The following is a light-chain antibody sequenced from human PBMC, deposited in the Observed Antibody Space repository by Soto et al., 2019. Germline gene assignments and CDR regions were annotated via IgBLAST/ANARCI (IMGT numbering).Light chain of an antibody. CDR2: ANA. Sequence: QSVLTQPPSVSGAPGQTVTISCTGSSSNIGAGFDVNWYQQLPGTAPKLLIYANANRPSGVPDRFSGSKSGSSASLAITGLQAEDEADYSCQSYDTGLSGVIFGGGTKLTVL. CDR3: QSYDTGLSGVI. J-gene: IGLJ2*01. V-gene: IGLV1-40*01. CDR1: SSNIGAGFD.